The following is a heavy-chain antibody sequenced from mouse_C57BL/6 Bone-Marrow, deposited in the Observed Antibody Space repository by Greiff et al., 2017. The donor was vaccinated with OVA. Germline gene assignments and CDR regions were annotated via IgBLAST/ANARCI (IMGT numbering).Heavy chain of an antibody. CDR3: TRGYSNYYAMDY. D-gene: IGHD2-5*01. J-gene: IGHJ4*01. CDR2: IDPETGGT. V-gene: IGHV1-15*01. CDR1: GYTFTDYE. Sequence: QGQLQQSGAELVRPGASVTLSCKASGYTFTDYEMHWVKQTPVPGLEWIGAIDPETGGTAYTQKFKGKAILTADKSSSTAYMELRSLTSEDSAVYYCTRGYSNYYAMDYWGQGTSVTVSS.